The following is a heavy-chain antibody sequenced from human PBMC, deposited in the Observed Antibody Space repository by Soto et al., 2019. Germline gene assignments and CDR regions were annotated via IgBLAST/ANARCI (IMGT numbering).Heavy chain of an antibody. CDR2: IWYDGSNK. CDR3: ARDDNWNYYYYYYGMDV. J-gene: IGHJ6*02. Sequence: PMGSLRLSCAASGFTFSSYGMHWVRQAPGKGLEWVAVIWYDGSNKYYADSVKGRFTISRDNSKNTLYLQMNSLRAEDTAVYYCARDDNWNYYYYYYGMDVWGQGTTVTVSS. D-gene: IGHD1-7*01. CDR1: GFTFSSYG. V-gene: IGHV3-33*01.